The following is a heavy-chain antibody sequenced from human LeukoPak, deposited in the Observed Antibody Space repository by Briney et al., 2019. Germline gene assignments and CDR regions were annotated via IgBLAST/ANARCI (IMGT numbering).Heavy chain of an antibody. V-gene: IGHV3-53*01. CDR1: GFTVSSNY. D-gene: IGHD5-24*01. Sequence: GGSLRLSCAASGFTVSSNYMSWVRQAPGKGLEWVSIIYSGGSTYYADSVKGRFTISRDNSKNTLYLQMNSLRAEDTAVYYCARVRGMATIEFDYWGQGTLVTVSS. CDR2: IYSGGST. CDR3: ARVRGMATIEFDY. J-gene: IGHJ4*02.